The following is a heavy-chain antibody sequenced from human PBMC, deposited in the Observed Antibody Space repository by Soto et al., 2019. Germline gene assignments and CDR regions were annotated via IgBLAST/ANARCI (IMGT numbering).Heavy chain of an antibody. CDR2: IIPIFGTA. J-gene: IGHJ5*02. CDR3: ARGGVAGTMNWFDP. Sequence: QVQLVQSGAEVKKPGSSVKVSCKASGGTFSSYAISWVRQAPGQGLEWMGGIIPIFGTANYAQKFQGRVTITADESTSTADMELSSLRSEDTAVYYCARGGVAGTMNWFDPWGQGTLVTVSS. V-gene: IGHV1-69*12. D-gene: IGHD6-19*01. CDR1: GGTFSSYA.